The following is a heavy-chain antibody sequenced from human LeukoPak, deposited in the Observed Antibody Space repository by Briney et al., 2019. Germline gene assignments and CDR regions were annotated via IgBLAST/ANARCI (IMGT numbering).Heavy chain of an antibody. CDR3: AKERGVLRYFDWLLSRAFDY. J-gene: IGHJ4*02. CDR2: IRYDGSNK. CDR1: GFTFSSYG. D-gene: IGHD3-9*01. Sequence: PGGSLRLSCAASGFTFSSYGMHWVRQAPGKGLEWVAFIRYDGSNKYYADSVKGRFTISRDNSKNTLYLQMNSLRAEDTAVYYCAKERGVLRYFDWLLSRAFDYWGQGTLVTVSS. V-gene: IGHV3-30*02.